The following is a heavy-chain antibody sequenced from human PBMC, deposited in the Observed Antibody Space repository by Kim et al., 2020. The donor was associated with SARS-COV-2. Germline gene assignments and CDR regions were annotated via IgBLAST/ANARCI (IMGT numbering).Heavy chain of an antibody. Sequence: SETLSLTCAVYGGSFSGYYWSWIRQPPGKGLEWIGEINHSGSTNYNPSLKSRVTISVDTSKNQFSLKLSSVTAADTAVYYCASNYGYTDYYYGMDVWGQGTTVTVSS. CDR1: GGSFSGYY. CDR2: INHSGST. V-gene: IGHV4-34*01. CDR3: ASNYGYTDYYYGMDV. D-gene: IGHD3-10*01. J-gene: IGHJ6*02.